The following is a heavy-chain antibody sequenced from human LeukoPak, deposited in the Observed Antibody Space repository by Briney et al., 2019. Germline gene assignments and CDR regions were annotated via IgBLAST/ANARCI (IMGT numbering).Heavy chain of an antibody. D-gene: IGHD1-14*01. CDR2: ISGSSGRT. CDR3: AKPARTDYTDY. V-gene: IGHV3-23*01. CDR1: GFTVHSNY. Sequence: HPGGSLRLSCAASGFTVHSNYMSWVRQAPGKGLEWVSAISGSSGRTYYADFVKGRFTISRDNSKNTLYLQMNSLRAGDTAIYFCAKPARTDYTDYWGQGTLVTVSS. J-gene: IGHJ4*02.